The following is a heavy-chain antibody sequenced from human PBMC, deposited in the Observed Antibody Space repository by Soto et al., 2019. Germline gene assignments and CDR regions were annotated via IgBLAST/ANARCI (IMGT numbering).Heavy chain of an antibody. CDR3: AREHGGRTWFVAIYYYVGVDV. CDR1: GFTLSSYN. Sequence: EVQLVESGGGLVQPGGSLRLSCAASGFTLSSYNMNWVRQAPGKGLEWVSYISGSSDTIYYADSVKGRFTISRDNAKNSLYLQMDRRRDEDTAGYYCAREHGGRTWFVAIYYYVGVDVWGQGTRVTVPS. J-gene: IGHJ6*02. D-gene: IGHD3-10*01. V-gene: IGHV3-48*02. CDR2: ISGSSDTI.